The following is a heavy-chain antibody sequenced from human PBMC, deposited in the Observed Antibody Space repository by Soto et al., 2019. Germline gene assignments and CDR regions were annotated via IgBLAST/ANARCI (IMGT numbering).Heavy chain of an antibody. J-gene: IGHJ4*02. CDR3: ARDYSSYGPFDY. CDR1: GFTFSSYG. V-gene: IGHV3-30*03. D-gene: IGHD5-18*01. Sequence: PGGSLRLSCAASGFTFSSYGMHWVRQAPGKGLEWVAVISYDGSNKYYADSVKGRFTISRDNSKNTLYLQMNSLRAEDTAVYYCARDYSSYGPFDYWGQGTLVTV. CDR2: ISYDGSNK.